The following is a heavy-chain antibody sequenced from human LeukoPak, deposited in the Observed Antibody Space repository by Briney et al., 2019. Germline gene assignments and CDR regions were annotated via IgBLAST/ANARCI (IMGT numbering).Heavy chain of an antibody. CDR3: ARVPLRFLEPFDY. V-gene: IGHV4-34*01. D-gene: IGHD3-3*01. CDR1: GGSFIGYY. J-gene: IGHJ4*02. CDR2: INHSGGA. Sequence: PSETLSLTCAVYGGSFIGYYWSWIRQPPGKALEWIGEINHSGGANYNPSLKSRVTISADTSKSQFSLKLGSVTAADTAVYYCARVPLRFLEPFDYWGQGTLVTVSS.